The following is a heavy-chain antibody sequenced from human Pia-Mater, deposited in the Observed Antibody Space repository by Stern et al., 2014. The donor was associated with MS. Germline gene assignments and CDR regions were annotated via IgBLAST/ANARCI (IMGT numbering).Heavy chain of an antibody. V-gene: IGHV3-30*03. Sequence: MQLVESGGGVVQPGRSLTLSCAASGFRLSNSGMHWVRQAPGKGLEWVAVMSFVGGNKKYGDSVKGRFSISRDMANNTLFLQMNSLRPEDTAVYYCMGVGDAMHVWGQGTTVIVSS. CDR2: MSFVGGNK. CDR3: MGVGDAMHV. J-gene: IGHJ6*02. CDR1: GFRLSNSG.